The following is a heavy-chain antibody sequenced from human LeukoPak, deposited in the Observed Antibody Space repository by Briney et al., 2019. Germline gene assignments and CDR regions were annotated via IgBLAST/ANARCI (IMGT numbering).Heavy chain of an antibody. Sequence: PGGSLRLSWAASGFTVSSNYIGWVRQAPGKGLGWVSVIYSGGSTYYADSVKGRFTISTQNSKNTLYLQMNSLRAEDTAVYYCARTSPAAFDIWGQGTMVTVSS. V-gene: IGHV3-53*04. CDR2: IYSGGST. CDR3: ARTSPAAFDI. CDR1: GFTVSSNY. J-gene: IGHJ3*02. D-gene: IGHD2-2*01.